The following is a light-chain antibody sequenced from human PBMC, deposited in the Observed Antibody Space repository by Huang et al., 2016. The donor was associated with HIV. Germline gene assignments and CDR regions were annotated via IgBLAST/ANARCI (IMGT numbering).Light chain of an antibody. CDR2: SAA. CDR1: QGVSSN. J-gene: IGKJ1*01. V-gene: IGKV3-15*01. CDR3: QQYNSWPGT. Sequence: EIVMTQSPATLSVSPGESATLSCRASQGVSSNLGWYQQKPGQAPRLLIYSAATRDTGIPARLSGSGSGTELTLTISSMQSEDFAVYHCQQYNSWPGTFGQGTKVEIK.